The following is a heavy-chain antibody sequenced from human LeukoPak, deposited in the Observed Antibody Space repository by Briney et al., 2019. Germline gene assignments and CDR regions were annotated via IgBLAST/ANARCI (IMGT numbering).Heavy chain of an antibody. D-gene: IGHD2-15*01. Sequence: GGSLRLSCEASGFTFSAYAMTWVRQAPGKGLEWVSSIGSDNKPHYSESVKGRFTISRDNAKNSLYLQMNSLRAEDTAVYYCARDCGGGSCYGPYDAFDIWGQGTMVTVSS. V-gene: IGHV3-69-1*02. CDR1: GFTFSAYA. CDR3: ARDCGGGSCYGPYDAFDI. J-gene: IGHJ3*02. CDR2: IGSDNKP.